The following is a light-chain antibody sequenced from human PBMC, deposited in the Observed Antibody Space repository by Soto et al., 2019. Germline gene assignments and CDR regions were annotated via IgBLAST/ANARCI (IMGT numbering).Light chain of an antibody. V-gene: IGKV1-12*01. J-gene: IGKJ4*01. CDR1: QAFAGW. CDR3: QQSYSTPLT. Sequence: DIQMTQSPSSVPASVGDRVTITFRASQAFAGWLAWYQQKAGKAPKLLIYAASSLQSGVPSRFSGSGSGTDFTLTISSLQPEDFATYYCQQSYSTPLTFGGGTKVDIK. CDR2: AAS.